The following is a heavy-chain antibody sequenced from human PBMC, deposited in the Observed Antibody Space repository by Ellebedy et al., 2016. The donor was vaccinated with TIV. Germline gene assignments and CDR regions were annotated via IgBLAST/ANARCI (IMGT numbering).Heavy chain of an antibody. CDR2: IWYDGSNK. CDR3: ARNRIVVVDRRQRNWFDP. D-gene: IGHD2-15*01. J-gene: IGHJ5*02. V-gene: IGHV3-33*01. Sequence: GGSLRLXXVASGFTFSSYGMHWVRQAPGKGLEWVAVIWYDGSNKYYADSVKGRFTISRDNSKNTLYLQMNSLRAEDTAVYYCARNRIVVVDRRQRNWFDPWGQGTLVTVSS. CDR1: GFTFSSYG.